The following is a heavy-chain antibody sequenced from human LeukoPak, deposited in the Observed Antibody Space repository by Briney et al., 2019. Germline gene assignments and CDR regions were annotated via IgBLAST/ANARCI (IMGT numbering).Heavy chain of an antibody. J-gene: IGHJ4*02. CDR2: INGDGSTT. D-gene: IGHD4/OR15-4a*01. Sequence: GGSLRLSCAASGFTFSPYWMHWVRQPPGKGLVWVSRINGDGSTTTYADSVKGRFTISRDNAKNTLYLQMNSLTAEDTAVYYCARSMVPLFEDWGREPWSPSPQ. CDR1: GFTFSPYW. V-gene: IGHV3-74*01. CDR3: ARSMVPLFED.